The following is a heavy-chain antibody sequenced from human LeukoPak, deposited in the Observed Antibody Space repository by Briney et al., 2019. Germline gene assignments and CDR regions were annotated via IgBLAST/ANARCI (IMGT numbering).Heavy chain of an antibody. J-gene: IGHJ6*02. CDR1: GGSFSGYY. CDR2: INHSGST. D-gene: IGHD6-6*01. Sequence: PSETLSLTCAVYGGSFSGYYWSWIRQPPGKGLEWIGEINHSGSTNYNPSLKSRVTISVDTSKNQFSLKLSSVTAADTAVYYCARAVYSSSSYYRYYHYGMDVWGQGTTVTVSS. CDR3: ARAVYSSSSYYRYYHYGMDV. V-gene: IGHV4-34*01.